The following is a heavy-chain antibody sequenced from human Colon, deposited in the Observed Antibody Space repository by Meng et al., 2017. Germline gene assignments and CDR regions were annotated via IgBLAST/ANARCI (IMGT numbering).Heavy chain of an antibody. CDR3: ARQSPPYDGYTMGHRRDYFDS. CDR2: IHTSGST. Sequence: SETLSLTCTVSGGSFSSGSYYWSWIRQPAGKGLEWIGRIHTSGSTNYNPSLKSRVSISADTSKNQFSLQMKSVTAADTAVYYCARQSPPYDGYTMGHRRDYFDSWGQGMLVTVSS. CDR1: GGSFSSGSYY. V-gene: IGHV4-61*02. J-gene: IGHJ4*02. D-gene: IGHD2-21*02.